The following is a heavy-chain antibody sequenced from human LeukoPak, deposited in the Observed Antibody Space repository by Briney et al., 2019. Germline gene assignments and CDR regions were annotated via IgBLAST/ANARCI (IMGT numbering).Heavy chain of an antibody. CDR1: GFTFSSYW. CDR2: INSDGSST. D-gene: IGHD2-15*01. Sequence: QPGGSLRLSCAAYGFTFSSYWMHWVRHAPGKGLVWLSRINSDGSSTGYADSVKGRFTISRDNAKNTLYLQMNSLRVEDTAVYFCARAFHSDYWGQGTLVTVSS. V-gene: IGHV3-74*01. J-gene: IGHJ4*02. CDR3: ARAFHSDY.